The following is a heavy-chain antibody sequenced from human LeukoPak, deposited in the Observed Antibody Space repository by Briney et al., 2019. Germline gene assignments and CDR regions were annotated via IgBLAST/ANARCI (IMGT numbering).Heavy chain of an antibody. Sequence: GGSLRLSCVGFGFAFRSYGMSWVRQAPGKGLEWVSSISGSGNITYDADSVKGRFTISRDNSKNTLYLQMNSLRAEDTAVYYCARRAGAYSHPYDYWGQGTLVTVSS. V-gene: IGHV3-23*01. J-gene: IGHJ4*02. D-gene: IGHD4/OR15-4a*01. CDR1: GFAFRSYG. CDR3: ARRAGAYSHPYDY. CDR2: ISGSGNIT.